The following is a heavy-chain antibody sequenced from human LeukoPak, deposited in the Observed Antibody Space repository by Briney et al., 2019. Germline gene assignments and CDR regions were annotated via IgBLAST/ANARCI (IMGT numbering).Heavy chain of an antibody. Sequence: GGSLRLSCAASGFTFSSYAMSWVRQAPGKGLEWVSVISGSGGSTYYADSVKGRFTISRDNSKNTLYLQMNSLRAEDTAVYYCAKDRWDSSGTPNAFDIWGQGTMVTVSS. CDR1: GFTFSSYA. CDR3: AKDRWDSSGTPNAFDI. D-gene: IGHD3-22*01. J-gene: IGHJ3*02. V-gene: IGHV3-23*01. CDR2: ISGSGGST.